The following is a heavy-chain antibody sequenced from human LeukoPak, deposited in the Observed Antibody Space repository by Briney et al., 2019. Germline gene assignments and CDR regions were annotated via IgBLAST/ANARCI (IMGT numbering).Heavy chain of an antibody. J-gene: IGHJ4*02. V-gene: IGHV1-3*01. CDR2: INAGNGNT. CDR3: ARDGGHQLLLGGIDY. CDR1: GYTFTSYA. D-gene: IGHD2-2*01. Sequence: GASVKVSCKASGYTFTSYAMHWVRQAPGQRLEWMGWINAGNGNTRYSQKFQGRVTITRDTSASTAYMELCSLRSEDTAVYYCARDGGHQLLLGGIDYWGQGTLVTVSS.